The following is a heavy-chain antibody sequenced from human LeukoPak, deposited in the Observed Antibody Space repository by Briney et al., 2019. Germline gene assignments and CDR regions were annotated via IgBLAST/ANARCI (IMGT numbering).Heavy chain of an antibody. CDR3: ARAGYCSGGSCYLPSYYYYGMDV. CDR1: GGSISSYY. D-gene: IGHD2-15*01. CDR2: IYTSGST. V-gene: IGHV4-4*07. J-gene: IGHJ6*02. Sequence: SETLSLTCTVSGGSISSYYWSWIRQPAGKGLEWIGRIYTSGSTNYNPSLKSRVTMSVDTSKNQFSLKLSSVTAADTAVYYCARAGYCSGGSCYLPSYYYYGMDVWGHGTTVTVSS.